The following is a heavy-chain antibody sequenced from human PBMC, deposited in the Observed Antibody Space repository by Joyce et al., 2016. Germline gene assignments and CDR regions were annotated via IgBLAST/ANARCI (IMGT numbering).Heavy chain of an antibody. V-gene: IGHV4-34*01. Sequence: QVQLQQWGAGLLKPSETLSLTCAVYGGSFSGYYWCWIRQPPGKGLEWIGGIAHSGSTNYNPSLKSRVTISVETSKNQFSLKLRSVTAADTAVYYCARAGYYDSSAYYHGDFDYWGQGTLVTVSS. CDR1: GGSFSGYY. CDR3: ARAGYYDSSAYYHGDFDY. D-gene: IGHD3-22*01. CDR2: IAHSGST. J-gene: IGHJ4*02.